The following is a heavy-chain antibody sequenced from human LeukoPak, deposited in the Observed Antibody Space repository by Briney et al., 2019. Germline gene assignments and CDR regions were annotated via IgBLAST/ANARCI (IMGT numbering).Heavy chain of an antibody. CDR3: ASFSPKVESDY. V-gene: IGHV4-34*01. J-gene: IGHJ4*02. CDR2: INHSGST. CDR1: GGSFGGYY. Sequence: PSETLSLTCAVYGGSFGGYYWSWIRQPPGKGLEWIGEINHSGSTNYNPSLKSRVTISVDTSKNQFSLKLSSVTAADTAVYYCASFSPKVESDYWGQGTLVTVSS.